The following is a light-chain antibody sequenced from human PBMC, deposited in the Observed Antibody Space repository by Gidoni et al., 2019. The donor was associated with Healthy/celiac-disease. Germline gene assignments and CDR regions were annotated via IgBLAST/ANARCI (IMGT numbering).Light chain of an antibody. CDR3: SSYAGSISYV. Sequence: QSALTQPPSASGSPGQSVTISCTGTSSDVCGYNYVSWYQQHPGKAPKLMIYEVSKRPSGVPDRFSGSKSGNTASLTVSGLQAEDEADYYCSSYAGSISYVFGTGTKVTVL. CDR2: EVS. J-gene: IGLJ1*01. CDR1: SSDVCGYNY. V-gene: IGLV2-8*01.